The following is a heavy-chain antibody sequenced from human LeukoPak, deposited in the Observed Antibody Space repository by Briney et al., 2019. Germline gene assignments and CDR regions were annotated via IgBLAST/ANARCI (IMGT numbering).Heavy chain of an antibody. CDR2: ISGSGDNT. J-gene: IGHJ4*02. CDR3: AKGTGTTHYFDY. Sequence: GGSLRLSCATSGFTFSSYSMGWVRQAPGKGLEWVSSISGSGDNTYYADSVKGRFTISRDKSKNTLYLQLTSLRAEDTAVYYCAKGTGTTHYFDYWGQGTLVTVSP. V-gene: IGHV3-23*01. D-gene: IGHD1-7*01. CDR1: GFTFSSYS.